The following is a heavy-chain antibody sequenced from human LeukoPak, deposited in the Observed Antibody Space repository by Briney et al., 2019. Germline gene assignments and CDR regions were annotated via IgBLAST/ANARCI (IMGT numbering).Heavy chain of an antibody. CDR2: MNPNSGNT. Sequence: ASVKVSCKASGYTFTSYDINWVRQATGQGLEWMGWMNPNSGNTGYAQKFQGRVTMTRNTSISTAYMELSSLRSEDTAVYYCARVDYDILTGCFGAEYFQHWGQGTLVTVSS. D-gene: IGHD3-9*01. J-gene: IGHJ1*01. CDR1: GYTFTSYD. CDR3: ARVDYDILTGCFGAEYFQH. V-gene: IGHV1-8*01.